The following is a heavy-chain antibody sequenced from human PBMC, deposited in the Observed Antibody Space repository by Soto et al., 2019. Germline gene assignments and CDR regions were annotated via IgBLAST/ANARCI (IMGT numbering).Heavy chain of an antibody. CDR1: GGTFSSYA. V-gene: IGHV1-69*01. CDR3: ARELDCSTTSCYRGYYYYGMDV. D-gene: IGHD2-2*02. CDR2: IIPIFGTA. J-gene: IGHJ6*02. Sequence: QVQLVQSGAEVKKPGSSVKVSCKASGGTFSSYAISWVRQAPGQGLEWMGGIIPIFGTANYAQKFQGRVTITADESTSTAYMELSSLRSEDTAVYYCARELDCSTTSCYRGYYYYGMDVWGQGTTVTVSS.